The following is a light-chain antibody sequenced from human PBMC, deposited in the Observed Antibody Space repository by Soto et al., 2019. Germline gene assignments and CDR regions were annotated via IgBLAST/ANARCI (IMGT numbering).Light chain of an antibody. CDR1: QSVLSSSDNKNY. CDR3: QHYYGSPS. CDR2: LAS. Sequence: DIVMTQSPDSLAVSLGERATIICKSSQSVLSSSDNKNYLAWYQQKPGQPPKLLIYLASTRESGVPDRFSGSGSGTDFTLTISSLQAEDVAVYYCQHYYGSPSFGPGTKVDIK. J-gene: IGKJ3*01. V-gene: IGKV4-1*01.